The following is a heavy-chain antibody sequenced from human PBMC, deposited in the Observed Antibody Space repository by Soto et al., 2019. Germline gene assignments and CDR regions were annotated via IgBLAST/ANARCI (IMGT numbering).Heavy chain of an antibody. D-gene: IGHD2-15*01. J-gene: IGHJ5*02. V-gene: IGHV3-23*01. CDR3: AKGGPSGYCSGGSCYSDYNWFDP. Sequence: SGFTFSSYAMSWVRQAPGKGLEWVSAISVSGGSTYYADSVKGRFTISRDNSKNTLYLQMNSLRAEDTAVYYCAKGGPSGYCSGGSCYSDYNWFDPWGQGTLVTVSS. CDR1: GFTFSSYA. CDR2: ISVSGGST.